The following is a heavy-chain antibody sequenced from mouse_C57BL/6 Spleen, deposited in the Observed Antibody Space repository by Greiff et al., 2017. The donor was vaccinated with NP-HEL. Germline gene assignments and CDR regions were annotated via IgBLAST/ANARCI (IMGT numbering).Heavy chain of an antibody. CDR1: GYTFTSYW. CDR3: ARWTVGTVAY. V-gene: IGHV1-69*01. J-gene: IGHJ3*01. CDR2: IDPSDSYT. D-gene: IGHD4-1*01. Sequence: VQLQQPGAELVMPGASVKLSCKASGYTFTSYWMHWVKQRPGQGLEWIGEIDPSDSYTNYNQKFKGKSTLTVDKSSSTAYMQLSSLTSEDSAGYYCARWTVGTVAYWGQGTLVTVSA.